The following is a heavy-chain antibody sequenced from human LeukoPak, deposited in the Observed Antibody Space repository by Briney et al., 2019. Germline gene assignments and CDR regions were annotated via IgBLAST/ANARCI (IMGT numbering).Heavy chain of an antibody. D-gene: IGHD3-3*01. CDR1: GGSISSSSYY. CDR2: IYYSGST. CDR3: ARRAIFGVVIISYNRFDP. Sequence: SETLSLTCTVSGGSISSSSYYWGWIRQPPGQGLEWIGSIYYSGSTYYNPSLKSRVTISVDTSKNQFSLKLSSVTAADTAVYYCARRAIFGVVIISYNRFDPWGQGTLVTVSS. J-gene: IGHJ5*02. V-gene: IGHV4-39*07.